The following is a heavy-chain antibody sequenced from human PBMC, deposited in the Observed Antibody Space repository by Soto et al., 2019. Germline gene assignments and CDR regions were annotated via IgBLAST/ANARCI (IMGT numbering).Heavy chain of an antibody. D-gene: IGHD2-2*01. J-gene: IGHJ6*03. CDR2: ISGSGGST. V-gene: IGHV3-23*01. Sequence: GRSLRLSCAASGFTFSSYAMSWVRQDKGKGLEWVSAISGSGGSTYYADSVKGRFTISRDNSKNTLYLQMNSLRAEDTAVYYCAKVAYCSSTSCSYYYMDVWGKGTTVTVSS. CDR3: AKVAYCSSTSCSYYYMDV. CDR1: GFTFSSYA.